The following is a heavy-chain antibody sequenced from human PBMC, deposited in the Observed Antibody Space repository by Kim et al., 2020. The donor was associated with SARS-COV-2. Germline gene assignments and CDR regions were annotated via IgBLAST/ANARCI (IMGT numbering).Heavy chain of an antibody. J-gene: IGHJ6*02. Sequence: ASVKVSCKASGYTFTSYGISWVRQAPGQGLEWMGWISAYNGNTNYAQKLQGRVTMTTDTSTSTAYMELRSLRSDDTAVYYCAREVPRGYSYGYYYYYGMDVWGQGTTVTVSS. D-gene: IGHD5-18*01. CDR1: GYTFTSYG. CDR2: ISAYNGNT. V-gene: IGHV1-18*01. CDR3: AREVPRGYSYGYYYYYGMDV.